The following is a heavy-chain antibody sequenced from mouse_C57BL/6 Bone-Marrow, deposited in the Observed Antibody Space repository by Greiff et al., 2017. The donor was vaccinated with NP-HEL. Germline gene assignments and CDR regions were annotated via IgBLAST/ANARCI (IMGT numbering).Heavy chain of an antibody. CDR1: GYTFTDYY. CDR3: ANGYYLDY. CDR2: IYPGSGNT. J-gene: IGHJ2*01. Sequence: VQLQQSGAELVRPGASVKLSCKASGYTFTDYYINWVKQRPGQGLEWIARIYPGSGNTYYNEKFKGKATLTAEKSSSTAYMQLSSLTSEDSAVYFCANGYYLDYWGQGTTLTVSS. V-gene: IGHV1-76*01. D-gene: IGHD2-2*01.